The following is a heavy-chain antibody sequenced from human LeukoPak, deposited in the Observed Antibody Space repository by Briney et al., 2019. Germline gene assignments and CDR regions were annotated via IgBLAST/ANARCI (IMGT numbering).Heavy chain of an antibody. D-gene: IGHD6-13*01. CDR2: INHSGST. Sequence: SETLSLTCAVYGGSFSGYYWSWIRQPPGKGLEWIGEINHSGSTNYNPSLKSRVTISVDTSKNQFSLKLSSVTAADTAVYYCARASSSWSDYWGQGTLVTVSS. CDR1: GGSFSGYY. V-gene: IGHV4-34*01. J-gene: IGHJ4*02. CDR3: ARASSSWSDY.